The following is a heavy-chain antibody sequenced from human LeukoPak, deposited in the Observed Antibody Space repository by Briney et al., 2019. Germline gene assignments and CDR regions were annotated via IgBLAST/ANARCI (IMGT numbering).Heavy chain of an antibody. D-gene: IGHD6-13*01. Sequence: SVKVSCKASGGTFSSYAISWVRQAPGQGLEWMGGIIPIFGTANYAQKFQGRVTITADESTSTAYMELSSLRSEDAAVYYCARSSSWYRGWFDPWGQGTLVTVSS. J-gene: IGHJ5*02. CDR3: ARSSSWYRGWFDP. CDR2: IIPIFGTA. V-gene: IGHV1-69*01. CDR1: GGTFSSYA.